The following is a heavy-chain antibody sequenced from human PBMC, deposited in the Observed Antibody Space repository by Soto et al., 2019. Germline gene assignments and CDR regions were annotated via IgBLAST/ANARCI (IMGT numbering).Heavy chain of an antibody. CDR1: GFTFTSYA. J-gene: IGHJ4*02. Sequence: GGSLRLSCVASGFTFTSYAMSWVRQAPGEGLEWVSGLNGIGDSTYYANSVKGRFTISRDNSKNTLSLQMNSLRAEDTAVYYCGKLRSFNVAAGFDSWGQGTLVTVSS. CDR2: LNGIGDST. CDR3: GKLRSFNVAAGFDS. D-gene: IGHD6-13*01. V-gene: IGHV3-23*01.